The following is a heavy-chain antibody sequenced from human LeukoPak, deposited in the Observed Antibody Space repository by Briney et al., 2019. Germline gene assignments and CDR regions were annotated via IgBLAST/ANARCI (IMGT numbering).Heavy chain of an antibody. J-gene: IGHJ4*02. CDR2: INTDGSTT. V-gene: IGHV3-74*01. CDR1: GFTFSRYW. CDR3: ARGVSGGFDY. D-gene: IGHD6-13*01. Sequence: GGSLRLSCAASGFTFSRYWMNCVRQAPGEGLVWVSRINTDGSTTSYAHSARGRFTISRDNAKNTLYVQMSSLRDEDTAVYYCARGVSGGFDYGGQGTLVTVSS.